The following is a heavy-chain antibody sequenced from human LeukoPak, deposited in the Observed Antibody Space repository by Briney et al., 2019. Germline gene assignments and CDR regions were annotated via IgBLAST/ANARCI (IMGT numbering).Heavy chain of an antibody. CDR1: GFTFDDYA. J-gene: IGHJ4*02. V-gene: IGHV3-9*01. Sequence: PGGSLRLSCAASGFTFDDYAMHWVRQAPGKGLEWVSGISWNSGSIGYADSVRGRFTISRDNAKNSLYLQMNSLRAEDTALYYCAKGISPGQLVLDYWGQGTLVTVSS. CDR3: AKGISPGQLVLDY. CDR2: ISWNSGSI. D-gene: IGHD6-13*01.